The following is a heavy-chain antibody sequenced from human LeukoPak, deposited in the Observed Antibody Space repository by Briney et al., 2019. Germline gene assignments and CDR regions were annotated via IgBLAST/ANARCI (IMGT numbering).Heavy chain of an antibody. CDR2: INPNSGGT. D-gene: IGHD2-8*01. Sequence: ASVKVSCKASGYTFTGYYIHWVRQAPGQGLEWMGWINPNSGGTNYAQKFQGRVTMTRDTSISTAYMELSRLRSDDTAVYYCAGAGVTNNWFDPWGQGTMVTVSS. V-gene: IGHV1-2*02. J-gene: IGHJ5*02. CDR1: GYTFTGYY. CDR3: AGAGVTNNWFDP.